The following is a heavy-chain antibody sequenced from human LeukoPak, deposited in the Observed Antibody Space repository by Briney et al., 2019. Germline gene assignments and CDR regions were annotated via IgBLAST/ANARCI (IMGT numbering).Heavy chain of an antibody. CDR1: GFTFSSSP. Sequence: GSLRLSCAASGFTFSSSPMGWVRQAPGKGPEWVANIKQDGSEKYYVDSVKGRFTISRDNAKNSLYLQMNSLRAEDTAVYYCARDSSGWYYFDYWGQGTLVTVSS. V-gene: IGHV3-7*01. CDR2: IKQDGSEK. J-gene: IGHJ4*02. CDR3: ARDSSGWYYFDY. D-gene: IGHD6-19*01.